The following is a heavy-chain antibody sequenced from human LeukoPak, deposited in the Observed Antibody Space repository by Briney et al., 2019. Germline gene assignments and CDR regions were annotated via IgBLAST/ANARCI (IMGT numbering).Heavy chain of an antibody. V-gene: IGHV3-72*01. CDR3: ARDGAEGDDSAFDV. CDR1: GFTLRDYH. D-gene: IGHD3-22*01. Sequence: PGGSLRLSCVGSGFTLRDYHMGWVRQAPGMGMEWVGRTRSKVRKYATEYAASVKGRFTISRDESENSVFLHLSSLTVEDTAFYYCARDGAEGDDSAFDVWGQGTMVTVSS. CDR2: TRSKVRKYAT. J-gene: IGHJ3*01.